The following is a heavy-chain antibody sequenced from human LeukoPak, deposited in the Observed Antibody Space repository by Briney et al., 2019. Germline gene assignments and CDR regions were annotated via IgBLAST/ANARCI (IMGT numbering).Heavy chain of an antibody. J-gene: IGHJ4*03. D-gene: IGHD6-6*01. CDR1: GFTFRSYA. Sequence: GGSLRLSCAAFGFTFRSYAMHWVRQAPGKGLEWVAVISNDGSNKYYADSVKGRFTISRDNSKNTLYLQMNSLRAEDTAVYYCAKNRLSTYSSSSPGFDYWGKGTTVTISS. V-gene: IGHV3-30*04. CDR3: AKNRLSTYSSSSPGFDY. CDR2: ISNDGSNK.